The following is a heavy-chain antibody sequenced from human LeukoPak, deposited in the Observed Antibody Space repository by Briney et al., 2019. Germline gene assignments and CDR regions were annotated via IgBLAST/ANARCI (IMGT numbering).Heavy chain of an antibody. CDR2: INPNSGGT. J-gene: IGHJ5*02. D-gene: IGHD7-27*01. Sequence: GASVKVSCKASGYTFTGYYMHWVRQAPGQGLEWMGWINPNSGGTNYAQKFQGRVTMTRDTSISTAYMELSRLRSDDTAVYYCARENRNWGYHVSFVGWFDPWGQGTLVTVSS. CDR1: GYTFTGYY. CDR3: ARENRNWGYHVSFVGWFDP. V-gene: IGHV1-2*02.